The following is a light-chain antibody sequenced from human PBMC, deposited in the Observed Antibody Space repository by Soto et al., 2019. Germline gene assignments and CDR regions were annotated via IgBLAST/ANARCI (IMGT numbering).Light chain of an antibody. J-gene: IGLJ1*01. V-gene: IGLV2-14*01. CDR3: TSYTSSSTQV. CDR2: EVT. CDR1: SSNVGGYDY. Sequence: QSVLTQPASVSGSPGQSITISCTGTSSNVGGYDYVSWHQQHPGTAPRLIIFEVTNRPSGVSNRFSGSLTISGLQGEDEADYYCTSYTSSSTQVFGTGTKVTVL.